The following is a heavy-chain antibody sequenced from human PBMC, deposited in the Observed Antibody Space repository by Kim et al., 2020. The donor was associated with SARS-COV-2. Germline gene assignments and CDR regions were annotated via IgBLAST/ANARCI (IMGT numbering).Heavy chain of an antibody. CDR2: IYYSGST. CDR3: ARYRGLLWFGESFPRSYYGMDV. J-gene: IGHJ6*02. V-gene: IGHV4-39*01. D-gene: IGHD3-10*01. CDR1: GGSISSSSYY. Sequence: SETLSLTCTVSGGSISSSSYYWGWIRQPPGKGLEWIGSIYYSGSTYYNPSLKSRVTISVDTSKNQFSLKLSSVTAADTAVYYCARYRGLLWFGESFPRSYYGMDVWGQGTTVTVSS.